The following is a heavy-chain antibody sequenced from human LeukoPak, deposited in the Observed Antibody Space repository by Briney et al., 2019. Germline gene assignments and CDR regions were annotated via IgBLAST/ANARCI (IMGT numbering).Heavy chain of an antibody. CDR3: ARLGSRHGYNWGPL. Sequence: GESPKIPCNTAGYIYTSYWIGWGRRLPGKGVEWMGMIYPGDPDTRYSPCFQGRVTISADKSINTASLKWSSVNASDTAVYYCARLGSRHGYNWGPLWGQGPLVTLSS. J-gene: IGHJ4*02. V-gene: IGHV5-51*01. CDR2: IYPGDPDT. D-gene: IGHD5-24*01. CDR1: GYIYTSYW.